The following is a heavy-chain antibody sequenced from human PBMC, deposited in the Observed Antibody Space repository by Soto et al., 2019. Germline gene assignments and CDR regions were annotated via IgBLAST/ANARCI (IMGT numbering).Heavy chain of an antibody. J-gene: IGHJ4*02. V-gene: IGHV5-51*01. Sequence: GELLKILWRVSGVPFIAYWSGCVRQMPGEGLEWMAIINPADSDIRYSPSFQGQVTVSVDKSINTAYLQWSSLKASDTATYYCTRPQSSGWYDYWGQGTPVTVSS. CDR1: GVPFIAYW. CDR3: TRPQSSGWYDY. CDR2: INPADSDI. D-gene: IGHD3-22*01.